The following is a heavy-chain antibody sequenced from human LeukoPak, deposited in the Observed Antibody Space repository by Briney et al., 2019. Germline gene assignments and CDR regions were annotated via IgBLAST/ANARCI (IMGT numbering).Heavy chain of an antibody. CDR2: ISSSSSYI. J-gene: IGHJ4*02. D-gene: IGHD2-15*01. Sequence: GGSLRLSCAASGFTFSSYSMNWVRQAPGKGLEWVSSISSSSSYIYYADSVKGRFTISRDNAKNSLYLQMNSLRAEDTAVYYCARGGVAAIVPGYWGQGTLVTVSS. CDR3: ARGGVAAIVPGY. CDR1: GFTFSSYS. V-gene: IGHV3-21*01.